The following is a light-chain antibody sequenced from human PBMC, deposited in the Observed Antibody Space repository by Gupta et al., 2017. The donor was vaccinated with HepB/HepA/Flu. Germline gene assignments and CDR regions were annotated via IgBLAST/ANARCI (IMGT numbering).Light chain of an antibody. CDR2: EVD. V-gene: IGLV2-8*01. CDR3: ATHASGDIVL. J-gene: IGLJ2*01. CDR1: SSDVGVYQY. Sequence: QPALPQPPSAPGSPRQSVTISCTLTSSDVGVYQYVSWFQHHPGRPPKLLIFEVDKRPPGVTARFSGSKSDNTASLTVSDRQQEEEDDYYCATHASGDIVLFGGGTKLTVL.